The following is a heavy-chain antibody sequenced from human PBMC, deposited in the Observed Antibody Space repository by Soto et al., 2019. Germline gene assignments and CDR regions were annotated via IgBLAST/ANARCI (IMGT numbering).Heavy chain of an antibody. Sequence: QVQLVQSGAEVKKPGASVKVSCKTSGFTFTSYGVHWVRQAPGQRLEWMGWINAGNGDTKYSQQFQGRVTIPSDTSASVVYMELSGLRSEDTALYYCARYTVERLFDYWGQGTLVTVSS. CDR1: GFTFTSYG. CDR2: INAGNGDT. V-gene: IGHV1-3*01. D-gene: IGHD4-17*01. CDR3: ARYTVERLFDY. J-gene: IGHJ4*02.